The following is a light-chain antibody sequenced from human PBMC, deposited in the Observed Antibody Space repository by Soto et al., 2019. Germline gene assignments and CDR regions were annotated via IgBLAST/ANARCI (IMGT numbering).Light chain of an antibody. V-gene: IGLV1-47*01. CDR1: SSNIGSNY. CDR3: CSYAGNGTFV. J-gene: IGLJ1*01. Sequence: QSVLTQPPSASGTPGQRVNISCSGSSSNIGSNYVYWYRQFPGTAPKLLIQRNNQRPSGVPARFSGSKSGTSASLAISGLRSEDEADYYCCSYAGNGTFVFGSATQLTVL. CDR2: RNN.